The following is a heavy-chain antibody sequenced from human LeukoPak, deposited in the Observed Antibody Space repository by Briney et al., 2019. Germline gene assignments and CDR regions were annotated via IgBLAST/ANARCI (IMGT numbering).Heavy chain of an antibody. CDR1: GGSFSDYY. D-gene: IGHD1-26*01. CDR3: ARGLGSIAGATASDY. V-gene: IGHV4-34*01. CDR2: INHSGST. J-gene: IGHJ4*02. Sequence: SETLSLTCDVYGGSFSDYYWTWIRQPPGKGLEWIGEINHSGSTNYNPSLKSRVTISVDTSKNQFSLKLRSVTAADTAVYYCARGLGSIAGATASDYWGQGTLVTVSS.